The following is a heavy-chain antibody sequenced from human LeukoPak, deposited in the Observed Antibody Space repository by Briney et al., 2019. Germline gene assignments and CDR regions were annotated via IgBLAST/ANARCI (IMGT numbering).Heavy chain of an antibody. J-gene: IGHJ6*03. CDR3: ASDGVATIGFNYYYYYYMDV. D-gene: IGHD5-12*01. CDR1: GGTFSSYA. CDR2: IIPIFGTA. Sequence: SVKVSCKASGGTFSSYAISWVRQAPGQGLEWMGGIIPIFGTANYAQKFQGRVTITADESTSTAYMELSSLRSEDTAVYYCASDGVATIGFNYYYYYYMDVWGKGTTVTISS. V-gene: IGHV1-69*13.